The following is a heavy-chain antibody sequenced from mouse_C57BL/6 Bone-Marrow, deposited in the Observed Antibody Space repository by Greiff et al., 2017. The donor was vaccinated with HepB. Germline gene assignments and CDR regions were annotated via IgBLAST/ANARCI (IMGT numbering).Heavy chain of an antibody. CDR1: GYTFTSYG. J-gene: IGHJ3*01. V-gene: IGHV1-81*01. CDR2: IYPRSGNT. D-gene: IGHD2-3*01. Sequence: QVQLQQSGAELARPGASVKLSCKASGYTFTSYGISWVKQRTGQGLEWIGEIYPRSGNTYYNEKFKGKATLTADKSSSTAYMELRSLTSEDSAVYFCAIDGYYRFAYWGQGTLVTVSA. CDR3: AIDGYYRFAY.